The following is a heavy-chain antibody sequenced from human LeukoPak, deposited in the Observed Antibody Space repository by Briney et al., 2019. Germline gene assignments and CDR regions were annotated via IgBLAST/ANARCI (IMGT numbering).Heavy chain of an antibody. V-gene: IGHV3-23*01. Sequence: GGSLRLSCAASTFSFSTFTMSWVRQAPGKGLEWVSGISGSGGSTYYADSVRGRFTISRDNSKNTLYLQMDSLRVEDTAIYYCAKGQELDDGVFDSWGQGTLVTVSS. CDR2: ISGSGGST. D-gene: IGHD1-1*01. CDR3: AKGQELDDGVFDS. CDR1: TFSFSTFT. J-gene: IGHJ4*02.